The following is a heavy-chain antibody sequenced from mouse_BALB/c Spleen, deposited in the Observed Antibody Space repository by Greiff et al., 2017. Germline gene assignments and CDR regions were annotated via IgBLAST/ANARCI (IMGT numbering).Heavy chain of an antibody. J-gene: IGHJ4*01. Sequence: DVHLVESGGGLVKPGGSLKLSCAASGFTFSSYAMSWVRQTPEKRLEWVASISSGGSTYYPDSVKGRFTISRDNARNILYLQMSSLRSEDTAMYYCARRENYDYDVNYAMDYWGQGTSVTVSS. CDR2: ISSGGST. CDR1: GFTFSSYA. D-gene: IGHD2-4*01. CDR3: ARRENYDYDVNYAMDY. V-gene: IGHV5-6-5*01.